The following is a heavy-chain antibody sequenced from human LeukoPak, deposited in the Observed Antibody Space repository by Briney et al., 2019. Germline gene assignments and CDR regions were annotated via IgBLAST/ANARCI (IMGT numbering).Heavy chain of an antibody. J-gene: IGHJ4*02. CDR1: VYTFRSYG. V-gene: IGHV1-18*01. CDR2: ISAYNGNT. Sequence: ASVKVSCKSSVYTFRSYGISSVRQAPGQGLEWMGWISAYNGNTNYAQKFQGRVTMTTDTSTSTAYMELRSLRSDDTAVYYCARDPKSITMVRGVMGLRFVYWGQGTLVTVSS. D-gene: IGHD3-10*01. CDR3: ARDPKSITMVRGVMGLRFVY.